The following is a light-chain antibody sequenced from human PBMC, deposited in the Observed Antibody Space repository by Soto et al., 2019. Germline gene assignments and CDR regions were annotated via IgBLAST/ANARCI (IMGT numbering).Light chain of an antibody. V-gene: IGLV2-14*01. J-gene: IGLJ1*01. CDR3: SSYTSSRTLYV. CDR2: EVT. CDR1: SSDVGGYNY. Sequence: QSVLTQPASVSGSPGQSITISCTGTSSDVGGYNYVCWYKQHPGKAPQLMIYEVTNRPSGVSDRFSGSKSGNTASLTISGLQAEDEADYYCSSYTSSRTLYVFGTGTKVTVL.